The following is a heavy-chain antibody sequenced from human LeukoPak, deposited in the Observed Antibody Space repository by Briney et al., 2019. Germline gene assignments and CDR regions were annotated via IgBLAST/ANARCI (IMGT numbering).Heavy chain of an antibody. D-gene: IGHD6-13*01. Sequence: GGSLRLSCAASGFTFDDYVMHWVRQAPGKGLEWVSGISWNSGSIGYADSVKGRFTISRDNAKNSLYLQMNSLRAEDTALYYCAKASSSWYEFDYWGQGTLVTVSS. CDR1: GFTFDDYV. CDR3: AKASSSWYEFDY. J-gene: IGHJ4*02. CDR2: ISWNSGSI. V-gene: IGHV3-9*01.